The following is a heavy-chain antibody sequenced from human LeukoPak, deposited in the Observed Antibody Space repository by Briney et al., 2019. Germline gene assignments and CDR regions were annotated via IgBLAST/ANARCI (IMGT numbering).Heavy chain of an antibody. CDR2: ILHNSATI. Sequence: GGSLRLSCAASGFTFSSYWMSWVRQAPGKGLEWLSYILHNSATIYYANSVKGRFTISRDNAKNSLYLQMNSLRAEDTAVYYCARAYYYGSGSYPDSWGQGTLVTVSS. CDR1: GFTFSSYW. V-gene: IGHV3-48*04. J-gene: IGHJ5*01. D-gene: IGHD3-10*01. CDR3: ARAYYYGSGSYPDS.